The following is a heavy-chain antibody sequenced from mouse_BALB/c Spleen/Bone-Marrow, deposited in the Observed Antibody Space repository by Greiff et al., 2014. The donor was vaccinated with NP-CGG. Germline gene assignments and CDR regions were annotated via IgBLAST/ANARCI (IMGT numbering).Heavy chain of an antibody. J-gene: IGHJ4*01. D-gene: IGHD2-14*01. CDR2: ILPGSGST. Sequence: QVQLQQPGAELMKPGASVKISCKATGYTFSSYWIEWVKQRPGHGLEWIGEILPGSGSTNYNEKFKGKATFTADTSSNTAYMQLSSLTPEDAAGEFYAGASTTGVPYYYAMDYWGQGTSVTVSS. V-gene: IGHV1-9*01. CDR1: GYTFSSYW. CDR3: AGASTTGVPYYYAMDY.